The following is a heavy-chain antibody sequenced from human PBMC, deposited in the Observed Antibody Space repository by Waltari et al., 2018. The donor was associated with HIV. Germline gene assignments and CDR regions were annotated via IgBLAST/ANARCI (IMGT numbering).Heavy chain of an antibody. CDR1: GYTFTRYA. D-gene: IGHD3-22*01. J-gene: IGHJ6*02. V-gene: IGHV1-3*01. CDR2: INAGNGNT. CDR3: ALIVVPPYGMDV. Sequence: QVQLVQSGAAVKKPGASVKVSCKASGYTFTRYAMHWVRQAPGQRLEWMGWINAGNGNTKYSQKFQGRVTITRDTSASTAYMELSSLRSEDTAVYYCALIVVPPYGMDVWGQGTTVTVSS.